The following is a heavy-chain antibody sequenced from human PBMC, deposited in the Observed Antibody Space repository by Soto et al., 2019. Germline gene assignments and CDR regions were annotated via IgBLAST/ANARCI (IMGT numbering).Heavy chain of an antibody. J-gene: IGHJ4*02. D-gene: IGHD4-17*01. CDR1: GGSISSHY. CDR2: LYYTGST. V-gene: IGHV4-59*11. Sequence: SEALSLSCTVSGGSISSHYWSWVRQPPGTGLEWIGYLYYTGSTNYNTSLKSQVTMSLDTSKNQFSLMLTSVTAADTAVYYCARVGATVTSQALGFDHWGQGILVTVSS. CDR3: ARVGATVTSQALGFDH.